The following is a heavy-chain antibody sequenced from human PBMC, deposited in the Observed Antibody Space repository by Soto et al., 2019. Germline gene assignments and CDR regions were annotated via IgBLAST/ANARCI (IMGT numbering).Heavy chain of an antibody. CDR2: ITRSSSAT. V-gene: IGHV3-48*03. D-gene: IGHD2-21*02. J-gene: IGHJ4*02. CDR3: ARDPSGDFGIDY. CDR1: GFTLNSHD. Sequence: GGSLRLSCTASGFTLNSHDMNWVRQAPGKGLEWVAYITRSSSATHYADSVMGRFTISRDNAKNSVYLQMNRLTDEDTALYYCARDPSGDFGIDYWGQGT.